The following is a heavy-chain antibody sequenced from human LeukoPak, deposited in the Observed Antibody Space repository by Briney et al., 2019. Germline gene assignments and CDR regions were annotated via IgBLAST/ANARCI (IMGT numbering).Heavy chain of an antibody. D-gene: IGHD6-13*01. Sequence: GGSLRLSCAASGFTFSSYGMHWVRQAPGKGLEWVAVISYDGSNKYYADSVKGRFTISRDNSKNTLYLQMNSLRAEDTAVYYCARSVIPPYSSSWYPFGYWGQGTLVTVCS. CDR3: ARSVIPPYSSSWYPFGY. CDR2: ISYDGSNK. CDR1: GFTFSSYG. V-gene: IGHV3-33*08. J-gene: IGHJ4*02.